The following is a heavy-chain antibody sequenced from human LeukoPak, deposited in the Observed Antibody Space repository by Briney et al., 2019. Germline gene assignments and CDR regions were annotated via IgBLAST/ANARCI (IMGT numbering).Heavy chain of an antibody. D-gene: IGHD4-23*01. V-gene: IGHV4-34*01. Sequence: SETLSLTCAVYGGSFSGYYWSWIRQPPGKGLEWIGEINHSGSTNYNPSLRSRVTISVDTSKNQFSLKLSSVTAADTAVYYCARGDYYGGSYYFDYWGQGTLVTVSS. CDR3: ARGDYYGGSYYFDY. CDR1: GGSFSGYY. J-gene: IGHJ4*02. CDR2: INHSGST.